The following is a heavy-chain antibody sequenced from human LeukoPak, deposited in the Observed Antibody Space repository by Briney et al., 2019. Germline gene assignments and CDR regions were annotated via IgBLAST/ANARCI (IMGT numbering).Heavy chain of an antibody. V-gene: IGHV3-23*01. J-gene: IGHJ1*01. D-gene: IGHD4-17*01. Sequence: PGGSLRLSRAVSGFTFSSYAMTWVRQAPGRGLEWVSSIRGSGGGTDYADSVRGRFTISRDNSKNTLYLQMNSLRAEDTAIYYCSRDPNGDYVGAFDFQRWGQGTLVTVSS. CDR1: GFTFSSYA. CDR2: IRGSGGGT. CDR3: SRDPNGDYVGAFDFQR.